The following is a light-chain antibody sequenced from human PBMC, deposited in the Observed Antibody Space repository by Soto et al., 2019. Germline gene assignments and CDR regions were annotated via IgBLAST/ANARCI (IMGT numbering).Light chain of an antibody. CDR1: QSISSY. J-gene: IGKJ1*01. Sequence: DIQMTQSPSSLSASVGDRVTITCRASQSISSYLNWYQQKPGKDPKLLIYAASSLQSGVPSRFSGSGSGTDFTLSISSLQPEDFATYYCQQSYSTLPRFGQGTKVEIK. V-gene: IGKV1-39*01. CDR2: AAS. CDR3: QQSYSTLPR.